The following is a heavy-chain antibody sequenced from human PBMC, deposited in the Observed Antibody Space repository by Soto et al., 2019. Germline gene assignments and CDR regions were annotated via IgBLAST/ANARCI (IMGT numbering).Heavy chain of an antibody. CDR3: ARDISPLPYRGATDY. V-gene: IGHV1-46*02. Sequence: GASVKVSCKSSGYTFKNYYIQWVRQAPGQGLEWMGIINPRDASSSYAQKFQGRVTMTRDTSTSTVYMELSSLRSDDTAVYYCARDISPLPYRGATDYWGQGTLVTVSS. D-gene: IGHD3-3*02. J-gene: IGHJ4*02. CDR2: INPRDASS. CDR1: GYTFKNYY.